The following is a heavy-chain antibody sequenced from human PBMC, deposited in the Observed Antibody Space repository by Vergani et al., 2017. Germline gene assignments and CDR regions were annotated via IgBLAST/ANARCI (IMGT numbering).Heavy chain of an antibody. CDR1: GGSFSTGGQS. CDR2: IYTSGAT. V-gene: IGHV4-61*02. J-gene: IGHJ3*01. CDR3: ASDGGEYDKDAHDV. D-gene: IGHD2-21*01. Sequence: QVQLQESGPGLVKPSQTLSLTCTVSGGSFSTGGQSWTWLRQSSGKGLEWIGRIYTSGATNYNPSLRSRAIMSVDASKKQLSLKLTSVTAADTAVYYCASDGGEYDKDAHDVWGQGKKVTVTS.